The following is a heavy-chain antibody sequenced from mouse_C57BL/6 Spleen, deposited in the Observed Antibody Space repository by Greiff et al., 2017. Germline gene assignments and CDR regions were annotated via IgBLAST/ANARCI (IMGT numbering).Heavy chain of an antibody. J-gene: IGHJ1*03. CDR3: ARIQNWYFDV. Sequence: EVQGVESGGDLVKPGGSLKLSCAASGFTFSSYGMSWVRQTPDKRLEWVATISSGGSYIYYPDSVTGRFTISRDNAKKTLYLQMGSLKSEDTAMYYCARIQNWYFDVWGTGTTVTVAS. V-gene: IGHV5-6*01. CDR2: ISSGGSYI. CDR1: GFTFSSYG.